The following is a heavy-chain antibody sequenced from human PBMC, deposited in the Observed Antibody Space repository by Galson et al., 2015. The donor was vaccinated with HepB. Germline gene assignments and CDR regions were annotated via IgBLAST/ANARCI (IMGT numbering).Heavy chain of an antibody. J-gene: IGHJ4*02. CDR3: ARARGDYGVYNFDY. Sequence: SVKVSCKASGYTFTSYAMHWVRQAPGQRLEWMGWINAGNGNTKYSQKFQGRVTITRDTSASTAYMELSSLRSEDTAVYYCARARGDYGVYNFDYWGQGTLVTVSS. CDR2: INAGNGNT. D-gene: IGHD4-17*01. CDR1: GYTFTSYA. V-gene: IGHV1-3*01.